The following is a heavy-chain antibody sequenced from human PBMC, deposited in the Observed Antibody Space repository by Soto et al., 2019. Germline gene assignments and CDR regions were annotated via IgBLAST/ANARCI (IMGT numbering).Heavy chain of an antibody. Sequence: LRLSCAASGFTFSSYSMNWVRQVPGKGLEAISAVSTSGRSTYYADSVKDRFTISRDNSKNTLFLQMGSLRPEDTAIYYCVKQAHGLDGVAFDYWGQGTQVTVSS. CDR2: VSTSGRST. J-gene: IGHJ4*02. CDR1: GFTFSSYS. CDR3: VKQAHGLDGVAFDY. D-gene: IGHD2-15*01. V-gene: IGHV3-64D*06.